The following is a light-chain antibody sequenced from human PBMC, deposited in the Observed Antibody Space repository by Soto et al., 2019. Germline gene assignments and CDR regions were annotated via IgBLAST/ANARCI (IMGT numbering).Light chain of an antibody. CDR3: QQYGSSPST. Sequence: IVLTQSPGTLSLSPGERAPLSSMASQSVSNNYLAWYQQKPGQAPRLLIYDASNRATGIPARFSGSGSGTDFTLTISGLEPEDFAVYYCQQYGSSPSTFGQGTKVDIK. V-gene: IGKV3-20*01. J-gene: IGKJ1*01. CDR2: DAS. CDR1: QSVSNNY.